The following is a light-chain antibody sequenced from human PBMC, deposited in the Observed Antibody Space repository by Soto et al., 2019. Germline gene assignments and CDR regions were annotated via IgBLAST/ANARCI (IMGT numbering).Light chain of an antibody. CDR2: GAS. Sequence: EVVLTQSPGTLSLSPGERATLSCRASQSVSSSYLAWYQQKPGQAPRLLIYGASSGATGIPDRFSGSGSGTDFTLTISRLEPEDFAVYYCQQYGSSSITFGQGTRRRL. CDR1: QSVSSSY. V-gene: IGKV3-20*01. J-gene: IGKJ5*01. CDR3: QQYGSSSIT.